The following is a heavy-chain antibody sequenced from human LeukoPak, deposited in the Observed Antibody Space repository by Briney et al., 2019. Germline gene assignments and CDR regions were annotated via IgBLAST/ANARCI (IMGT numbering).Heavy chain of an antibody. D-gene: IGHD3-10*01. CDR1: GFTFSSYA. Sequence: PGGSLRLSRAASGFTFSSYAMSWVRQAPGKGLEWVSAISGSGGSTYYADSVEGRFTISRDNSKNTLYLQMNSLRAEDTAVYYCARYRGVYTDYYFDYWGQGTLVTVSS. CDR2: ISGSGGST. CDR3: ARYRGVYTDYYFDY. J-gene: IGHJ4*02. V-gene: IGHV3-23*01.